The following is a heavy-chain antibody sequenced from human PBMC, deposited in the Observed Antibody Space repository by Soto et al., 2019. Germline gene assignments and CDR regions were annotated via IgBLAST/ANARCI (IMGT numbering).Heavy chain of an antibody. V-gene: IGHV1-3*01. CDR1: GYTFTSYA. CDR3: ARWNSTVTTVYYYYYYGMDV. CDR2: INAGNGNT. D-gene: IGHD4-17*01. J-gene: IGHJ6*02. Sequence: QVQLVQSGAEVKKPGASVKVSCKASGYTFTSYAMHWVRQAPGQRLEWMGWINAGNGNTKYSQKFQGRVTITRDTSASTAYMELSSLRSEDTAVYYCARWNSTVTTVYYYYYYGMDVWGQGTTVTVSS.